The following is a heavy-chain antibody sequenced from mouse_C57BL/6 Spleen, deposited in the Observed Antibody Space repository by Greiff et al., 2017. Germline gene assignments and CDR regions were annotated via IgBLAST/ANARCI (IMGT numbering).Heavy chain of an antibody. CDR1: GYSITSGYY. Sequence: EVQLQQSGPGLVKPSQSLSLTCSVTGYSITSGYYWNWIRQFPGNKLEWMGYISYDGSNNYNPSLKNRISITRDTSKNQFFLKLNSVTTEDTATYYCASSYYYGSSYSYYFDYWGQGTTLTVSS. CDR3: ASSYYYGSSYSYYFDY. J-gene: IGHJ2*01. CDR2: ISYDGSN. D-gene: IGHD1-1*01. V-gene: IGHV3-6*01.